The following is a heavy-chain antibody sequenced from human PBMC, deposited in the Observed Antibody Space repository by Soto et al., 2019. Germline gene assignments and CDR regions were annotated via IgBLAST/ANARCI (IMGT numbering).Heavy chain of an antibody. CDR2: LNTYGNT. Sequence: SETLSLTCAVSGYSISSAYYWGWIRQPAGKGLEWIGRLNTYGNTHYNPSLKSRVTVSVDTSRNQFFLTLRSVTAADSAVYHCGRESGETWDYEASWGQGTPVTVSS. J-gene: IGHJ5*02. V-gene: IGHV4-4*07. CDR3: GRESGETWDYEAS. CDR1: GYSISSAYY. D-gene: IGHD1-7*01.